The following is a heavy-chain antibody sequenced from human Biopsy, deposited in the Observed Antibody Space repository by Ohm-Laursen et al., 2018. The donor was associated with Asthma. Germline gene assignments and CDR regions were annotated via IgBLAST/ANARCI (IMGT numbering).Heavy chain of an antibody. J-gene: IGHJ6*02. CDR3: ARSAKTIFGVVMGSYYYGMDV. CDR2: SDHRGNT. D-gene: IGHD3-3*01. V-gene: IGHV4-34*01. CDR1: GLSSSGYY. Sequence: TLSLTCSMYGLSSSGYYWTWIRQPPGKGLEWIGESDHRGNTNYNPSLKSRVTISVDTSKNQFSLKLSSVTAADTAVYYCARSAKTIFGVVMGSYYYGMDVWGQGTTVTVSS.